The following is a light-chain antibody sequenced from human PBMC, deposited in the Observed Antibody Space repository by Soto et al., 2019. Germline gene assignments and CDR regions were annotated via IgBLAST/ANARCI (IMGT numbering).Light chain of an antibody. J-gene: IGKJ4*01. CDR2: GTS. V-gene: IGKV3D-15*01. Sequence: EIVLTQSPGTLSLSPGERATLSCRASQSFTSRSLAWYQQKPGLAPRLLISGTSNRAAGIPARFSGSGSGTDFTLTISSLQSEDFAVYYCQQYNNWPPVTFGGGTKVDIK. CDR3: QQYNNWPPVT. CDR1: QSFTSRS.